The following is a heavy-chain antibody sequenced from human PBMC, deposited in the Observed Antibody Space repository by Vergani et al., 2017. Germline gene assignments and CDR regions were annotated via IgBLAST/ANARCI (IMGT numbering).Heavy chain of an antibody. CDR1: GGSISRSNW. J-gene: IGHJ5*02. V-gene: IGHV4-4*02. D-gene: IGHD3-3*01. CDR2: IYHSGST. CDR3: ARATITIFGVVTNWFDP. Sequence: QVQLQESGPGLVKPSGTLSLTCAVSGGSISRSNWWSWVRQPPGKGLEWIGEIYHSGSTNYNPSLKSRVTISVDKSKNQFSLKLSSVTAADTAVYYCARATITIFGVVTNWFDPWGQGTLVTVSS.